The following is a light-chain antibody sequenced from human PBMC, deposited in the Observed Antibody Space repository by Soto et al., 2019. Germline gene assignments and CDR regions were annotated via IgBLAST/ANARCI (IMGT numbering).Light chain of an antibody. CDR3: QQYGSSPHT. J-gene: IGKJ2*01. Sequence: EIVLTQSPGTLSLSPGERATLSCRASQSVSSSYLAWYQHKPGQAPRLLIYGASSRATGIPDRFSGSGSGSEFTLSISRLEPEDFAVYYCQQYGSSPHTFGQGTKREIK. CDR2: GAS. CDR1: QSVSSSY. V-gene: IGKV3-20*01.